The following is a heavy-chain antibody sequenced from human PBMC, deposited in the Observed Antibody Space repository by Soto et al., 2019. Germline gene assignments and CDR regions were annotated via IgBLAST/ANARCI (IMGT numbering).Heavy chain of an antibody. CDR1: GFSFSSYS. CDR3: ARGGGTGAWFPNL. V-gene: IGHV3-21*02. CDR2: ISGSSSHI. J-gene: IGHJ5*02. Sequence: EVQLVQSGGGLVKPGESLRLSCEGSGFSFSSYSMTWVRQAPGQGLEWVSCISGSSSHIYYGDSMKGRFTISRDNAKSSLYLQMDNLRTEDTAIYFCARGGGTGAWFPNLWGQGTLVMVSS. D-gene: IGHD6-19*01.